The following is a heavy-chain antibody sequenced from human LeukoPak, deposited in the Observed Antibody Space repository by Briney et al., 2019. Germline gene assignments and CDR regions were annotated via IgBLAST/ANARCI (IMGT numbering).Heavy chain of an antibody. D-gene: IGHD3-10*01. Sequence: GGSLRLSCAASEFTFSSYAMHWVRQAPDKGLEWVAFIRYDGSNTYYADSVKGRFTISRDNSKNTLYLQMNRLRAEDTAVYYCAREGSRIFYYFDYWGQGTLVTVSS. J-gene: IGHJ4*02. CDR3: AREGSRIFYYFDY. CDR1: EFTFSSYA. CDR2: IRYDGSNT. V-gene: IGHV3-30*02.